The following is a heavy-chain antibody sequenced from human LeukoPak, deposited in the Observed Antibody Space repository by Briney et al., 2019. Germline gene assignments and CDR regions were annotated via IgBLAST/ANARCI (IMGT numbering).Heavy chain of an antibody. V-gene: IGHV3-30-3*01. CDR2: ISYDGSNK. J-gene: IGHJ4*02. CDR3: ARGRFDY. Sequence: PGGSLRLSCAASGFTFSSYAMHWVRQAPGKGLEWVGVISYDGSNKYYADSVKGRFTISRDNSKNTLYLQMNSLRAEDTAVYYCARGRFDYWGQGTLVTVSS. CDR1: GFTFSSYA.